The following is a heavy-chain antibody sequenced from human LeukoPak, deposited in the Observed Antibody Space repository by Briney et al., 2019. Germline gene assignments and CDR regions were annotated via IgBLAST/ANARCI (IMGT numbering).Heavy chain of an antibody. CDR3: ARGPEDSYSAFFDY. CDR2: IYHSGST. Sequence: SETLSLTCTVSGGSISSSSYYWSWIRQPPGKGLEWIGYIYHSGSTYYNPSLKSRVTISVDRSKNQFSLKLSSVTAADTAVYYCARGPEDSYSAFFDYWGQGTLVTVSS. D-gene: IGHD3-10*01. CDR1: GGSISSSSYY. J-gene: IGHJ4*02. V-gene: IGHV4-30-2*01.